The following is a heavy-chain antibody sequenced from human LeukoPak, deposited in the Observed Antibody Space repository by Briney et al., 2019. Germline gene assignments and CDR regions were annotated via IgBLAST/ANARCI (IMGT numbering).Heavy chain of an antibody. D-gene: IGHD6-13*01. CDR1: GFTFISYS. CDR3: AKDRDSSDAFDI. CDR2: IRSSGYA. V-gene: IGHV3-21*01. J-gene: IGHJ3*02. Sequence: PGGSLRLSCAASGFTFISYSMNWVRQAPGKGLEWVSSIRSSGYAYYADSVKGRFTVSRDNSKNTLYLQMNSLRAEDTAVYYCAKDRDSSDAFDIWGQGTMVTVSS.